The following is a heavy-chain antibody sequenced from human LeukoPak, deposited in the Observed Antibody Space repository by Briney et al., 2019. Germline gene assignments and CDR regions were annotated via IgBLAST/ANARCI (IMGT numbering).Heavy chain of an antibody. CDR2: IGTAGDT. Sequence: GGSLRLSCAASGFTFSSYDMHWVRQATGKGLEWVSAIGTAGDTYYPGSVKARFTISRENAKNSLYLQMNSLRAGDTAVYYCARSSARLDAFDIWGQGTMVTVSS. D-gene: IGHD2-2*01. V-gene: IGHV3-13*01. CDR3: ARSSARLDAFDI. J-gene: IGHJ3*02. CDR1: GFTFSSYD.